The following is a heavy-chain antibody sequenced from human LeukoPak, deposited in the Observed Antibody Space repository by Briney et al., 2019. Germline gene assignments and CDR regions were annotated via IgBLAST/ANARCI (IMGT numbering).Heavy chain of an antibody. CDR3: ARELYCSSTSCYGAHAFDI. J-gene: IGHJ3*02. D-gene: IGHD2-2*01. CDR2: IIPILGIA. Sequence: GASVKVSCKASGGTFSSYAISWVRQAPGQGLEWMGRIIPILGIANYAQKFQGRVTITADKSTSTAYMELSSLRSEDTAVYYCARELYCSSTSCYGAHAFDIWGQGTMVTVSS. CDR1: GGTFSSYA. V-gene: IGHV1-69*04.